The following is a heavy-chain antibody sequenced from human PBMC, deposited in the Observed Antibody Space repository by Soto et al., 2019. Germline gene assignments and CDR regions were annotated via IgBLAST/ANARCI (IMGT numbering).Heavy chain of an antibody. CDR3: ARGNENPYYFDY. V-gene: IGHV4-34*01. D-gene: IGHD1-1*01. CDR2: INHSGST. J-gene: IGHJ4*02. CDR1: GGSFSGYY. Sequence: QVQLQQWGAGLLKPSETLSLTCAVYGGSFSGYYWSWIRQPPGKGLEWIGKINHSGSTNYNPSLKSRVTISVDTSKNQFSLKLSSVTAADTAVYYCARGNENPYYFDYWGQGTLVTVSS.